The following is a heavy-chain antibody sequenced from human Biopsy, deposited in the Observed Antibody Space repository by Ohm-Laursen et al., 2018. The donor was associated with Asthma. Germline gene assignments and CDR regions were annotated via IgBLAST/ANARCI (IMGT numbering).Heavy chain of an antibody. CDR2: VSSDGHNK. D-gene: IGHD3-22*01. J-gene: IGHJ3*02. Sequence: SLRLSCAASGFVFSQCGMHWVRQGPGKGLEWVALVSSDGHNKYYEDSVKGRFTISRDNSRNRLYLQINRLTVENSAVYFCARQSGQDYGDSSGFDIWGQGTKVAVSS. CDR1: GFVFSQCG. V-gene: IGHV3-30*03. CDR3: ARQSGQDYGDSSGFDI.